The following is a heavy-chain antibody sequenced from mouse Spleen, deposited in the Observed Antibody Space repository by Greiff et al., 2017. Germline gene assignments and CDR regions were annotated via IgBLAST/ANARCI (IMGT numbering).Heavy chain of an antibody. CDR2: IDPEDGET. J-gene: IGHJ2*01. Sequence: VQLKESGAELVKPGASVKLSCTASGFNIKDYYMHWVKQRTEQGLEWIGRIDPEDGETKYAPKFQGKATITADTSSNTAYLQLSSLTSEDTAVYYCASFSTGTRDYFDYWGQGTTLTVSS. CDR3: ASFSTGTRDYFDY. V-gene: IGHV14-2*01. CDR1: GFNIKDYY. D-gene: IGHD4-1*02.